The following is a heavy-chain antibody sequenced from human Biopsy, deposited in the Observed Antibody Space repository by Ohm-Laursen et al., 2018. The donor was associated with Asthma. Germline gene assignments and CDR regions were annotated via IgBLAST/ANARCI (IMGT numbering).Heavy chain of an antibody. D-gene: IGHD3-16*02. CDR2: ISYDGSTK. CDR3: ARDLHPTNHLGELSEGFDY. J-gene: IGHJ4*02. V-gene: IGHV3-33*05. CDR1: GFSFSEFV. Sequence: SLRPSCSASGFSFSEFVMHWVRQAPGKGLEWVAVISYDGSTKYYADSVKGRFTISRDNSKNTLYLQMSSLRAEDTAVYYCARDLHPTNHLGELSEGFDYWGQGTLVTVSS.